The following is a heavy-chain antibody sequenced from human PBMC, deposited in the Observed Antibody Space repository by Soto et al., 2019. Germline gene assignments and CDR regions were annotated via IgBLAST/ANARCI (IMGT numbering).Heavy chain of an antibody. CDR3: ARSRGVDIVAHNWFDP. D-gene: IGHD5-12*01. CDR1: GYTFTSYG. V-gene: IGHV1-69*04. J-gene: IGHJ5*02. CDR2: IIPILGIA. Sequence: ASVKVSCKASGYTFTSYGISWVRQAPGQGLEWMGRIIPILGIANYAQKFQGRVTITADKSTSTAYMELSSLRSEDTAVYYCARSRGVDIVAHNWFDPWGQGTLVTVSS.